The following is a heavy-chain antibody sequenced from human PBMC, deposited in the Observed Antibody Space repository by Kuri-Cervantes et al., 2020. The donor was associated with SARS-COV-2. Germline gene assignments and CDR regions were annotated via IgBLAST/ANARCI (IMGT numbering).Heavy chain of an antibody. CDR2: ISGSGGST. Sequence: GGSLRLSCAASGFTFSSYAMSWARQAPGQGLEWVSAISGSGGSTYYADSVKGRFTISRDNSKNTLYLQMNSLRAEDTAVYYCAKFSDCSSTSCYTGWWDYWGQGTLVTVSS. D-gene: IGHD2-2*02. CDR1: GFTFSSYA. J-gene: IGHJ4*02. CDR3: AKFSDCSSTSCYTGWWDY. V-gene: IGHV3-23*01.